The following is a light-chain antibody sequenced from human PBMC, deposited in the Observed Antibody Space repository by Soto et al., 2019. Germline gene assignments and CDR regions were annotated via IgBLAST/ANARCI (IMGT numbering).Light chain of an antibody. CDR1: QSVSSN. CDR3: QQYNNWPLT. Sequence: EIVMTQSPATLSVSPVERATLSCRASQSVSSNLAWYQQKPGQAPRLLIYGASTRATGIPARFSGSGSGPEFTLTVSSLQSEDFAVYYCQQYNNWPLTFGQGTRLEIK. J-gene: IGKJ5*01. V-gene: IGKV3-15*01. CDR2: GAS.